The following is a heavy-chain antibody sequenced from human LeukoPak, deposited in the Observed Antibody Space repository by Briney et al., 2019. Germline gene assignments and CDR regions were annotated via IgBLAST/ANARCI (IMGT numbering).Heavy chain of an antibody. CDR3: ARGSGSGWYESVYYYYYMDV. V-gene: IGHV1-8*01. CDR1: GYTFTSYD. Sequence: ASVKVSCKASGYTFTSYDINWVRQATGQGLEWMGWMNPNSGNTGYAQKFQGRVTVTRNTSISTAYMELSSLRSEDTAVYYCARGSGSGWYESVYYYYYMDVWGKGTTVTVSS. CDR2: MNPNSGNT. D-gene: IGHD6-19*01. J-gene: IGHJ6*03.